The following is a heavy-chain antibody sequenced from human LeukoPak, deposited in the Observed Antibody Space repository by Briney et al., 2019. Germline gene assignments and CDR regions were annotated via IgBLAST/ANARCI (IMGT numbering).Heavy chain of an antibody. J-gene: IGHJ4*02. Sequence: PGGSLRLSCAASGFTFRNYGMQWVRQAPGKGLEWVAVISYEASTTYYADSVKGRFTISRDNSKNTLYLQMNSLRAEDTAVYYCAKSGRIVGVTPTFWGQGTLVTVSS. V-gene: IGHV3-30*18. D-gene: IGHD1-26*01. CDR3: AKSGRIVGVTPTF. CDR1: GFTFRNYG. CDR2: ISYEASTT.